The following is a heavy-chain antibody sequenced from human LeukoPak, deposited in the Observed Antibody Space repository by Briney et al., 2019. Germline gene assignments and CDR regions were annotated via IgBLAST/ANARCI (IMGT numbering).Heavy chain of an antibody. J-gene: IGHJ4*02. CDR1: GFTFSSYW. Sequence: GGSLRLSCAASGFTFSSYWMTWVRQAPGKGLEWVANIKRDGSEKHYVDSVKGRFTISRDNAKNSMFLQMNSLRAEDTAVYYCARDNTTVSYYFDYWGQGTLVTVSS. CDR2: IKRDGSEK. CDR3: ARDNTTVSYYFDY. D-gene: IGHD4-17*01. V-gene: IGHV3-7*03.